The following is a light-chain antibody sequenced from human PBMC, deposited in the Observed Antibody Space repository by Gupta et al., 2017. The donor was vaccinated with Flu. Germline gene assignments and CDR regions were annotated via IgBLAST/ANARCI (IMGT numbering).Light chain of an antibody. CDR1: SSAVGNYNL. Sequence: QSALTQSASVSWSAGLSIIIPSTGTSSAVGNYNLVSCYQQHPGKAHKLIIYEVNRRPSGVSDRFAGSKSGNTASLTISGLQAEDEAYYHCCSYAGSSTRVFGGGTKVTVL. V-gene: IGLV2-23*02. CDR3: CSYAGSSTRV. J-gene: IGLJ3*02. CDR2: EVN.